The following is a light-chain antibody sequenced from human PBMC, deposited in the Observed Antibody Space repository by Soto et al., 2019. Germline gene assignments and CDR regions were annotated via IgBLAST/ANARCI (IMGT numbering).Light chain of an antibody. CDR3: SAHGVSNPFYV. Sequence: QSVLTQPASVSGSPGQSITISCTGTSSDVGAYNFVSWYQQHPGKAPKLIIHEVSNRPSGVANRFSGSKSGNTASLTISGLQAEDEAAYYCSAHGVSNPFYVFGSGTKVTVL. J-gene: IGLJ1*01. V-gene: IGLV2-14*01. CDR1: SSDVGAYNF. CDR2: EVS.